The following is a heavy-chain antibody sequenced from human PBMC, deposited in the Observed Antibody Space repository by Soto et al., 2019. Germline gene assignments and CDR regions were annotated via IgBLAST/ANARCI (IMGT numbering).Heavy chain of an antibody. V-gene: IGHV1-46*01. CDR1: GYTFTSHY. CDR2: INPSGGST. CDR3: ARGGARCGGDCYSILAY. J-gene: IGHJ4*02. D-gene: IGHD2-21*02. Sequence: GASVKVSCKASGYTFTSHYIHWVPQATGQGLEWMGIINPSGGSTSYAQKFQGRVTMTRDTSTSTVYMELSSMRSEDTAVYYCARGGARCGGDCYSILAYWGQGTLVTVSS.